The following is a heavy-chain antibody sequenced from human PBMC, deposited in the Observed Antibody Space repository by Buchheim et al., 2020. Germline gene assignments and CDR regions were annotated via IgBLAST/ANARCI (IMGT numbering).Heavy chain of an antibody. Sequence: QVQLVQSGAEVKKPGASVKVSCKASGYIFTSYYIHWVRQAPGQGLEWMGIINPSGGIRNYAQKFKGRVTMTRDTSKSTVYMELSSLRSEDTAVYYCARVNREYSNNWYFWPWGQGTL. CDR2: INPSGGIR. V-gene: IGHV1-46*03. CDR3: ARVNREYSNNWYFWP. CDR1: GYIFTSYY. J-gene: IGHJ5*02. D-gene: IGHD1-7*01.